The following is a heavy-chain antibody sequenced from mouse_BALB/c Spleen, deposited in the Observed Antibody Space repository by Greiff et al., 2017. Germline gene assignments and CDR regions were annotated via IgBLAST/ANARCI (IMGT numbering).Heavy chain of an antibody. V-gene: IGHV7-3*02. CDR2: IRNKANGYTT. Sequence: EVQLVESGGGLVQPGGSLRLSCATSGFTFTDYYMSWVRQPPGKALEWLGFIRNKANGYTTEYSASVKGRFTISRDNSQSILYLQMNTLRAEDSATYCCARDSYKYDDAMDYWGQGTSVTVSS. D-gene: IGHD2-14*01. CDR1: GFTFTDYY. J-gene: IGHJ4*01. CDR3: ARDSYKYDDAMDY.